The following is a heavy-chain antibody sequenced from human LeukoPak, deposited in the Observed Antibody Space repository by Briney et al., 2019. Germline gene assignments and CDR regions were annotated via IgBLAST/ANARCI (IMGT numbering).Heavy chain of an antibody. Sequence: PGGSLRLSCAASGFTFDDYGMHWVRQAPGKGMEWVSLISWDGGSTYYADSVKGRFTICREHSKNSLYLQMNSLRAEDTALYYCAKGRGSSLEYYFDYWGQGTLVTVSS. D-gene: IGHD1-26*01. J-gene: IGHJ4*02. CDR3: AKGRGSSLEYYFDY. V-gene: IGHV3-43D*03. CDR1: GFTFDDYG. CDR2: ISWDGGST.